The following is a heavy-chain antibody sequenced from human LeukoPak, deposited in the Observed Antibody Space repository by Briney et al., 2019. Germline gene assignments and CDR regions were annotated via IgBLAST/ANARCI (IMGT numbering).Heavy chain of an antibody. CDR2: INPSGGST. V-gene: IGHV1-46*01. CDR3: ARASPYDSSSPYYFDY. CDR1: GYTFTSYY. Sequence: ASVKVSCKASGYTFTSYYMHWVRQAPGQGLEWMGIINPSGGSTSYAQEFQGRVTMTRDMSTSTVYMELSSLRSEDTAVYYCARASPYDSSSPYYFDYWGQGTLVTVSS. D-gene: IGHD6-13*01. J-gene: IGHJ4*02.